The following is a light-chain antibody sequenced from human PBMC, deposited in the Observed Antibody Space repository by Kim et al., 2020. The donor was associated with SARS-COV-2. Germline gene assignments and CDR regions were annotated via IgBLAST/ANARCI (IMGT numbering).Light chain of an antibody. J-gene: IGLJ2*01. CDR1: SLRKYS. V-gene: IGLV3-19*01. Sequence: SSELTQDPAVSVALGQTVRLTCQGDSLRKYSGSWYQPKPGQAPILVISGKNNRPSGIPDRFSGSSSGDTASLTIAGAQAEDEADYYCNSRDSSNYVIFGGGTQLSVL. CDR3: NSRDSSNYVI. CDR2: GKN.